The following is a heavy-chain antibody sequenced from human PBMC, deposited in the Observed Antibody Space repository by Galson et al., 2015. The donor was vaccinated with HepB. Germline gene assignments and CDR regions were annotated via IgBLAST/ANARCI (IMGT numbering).Heavy chain of an antibody. V-gene: IGHV6-1*01. Sequence: CAISGDSVSSNSAAWNWIRQSPSRGLEWLGRTYYRSKWYNDYAVSVKSRITINPGTSKNQFSLQLNSVTPEDTAVYYCARDHPYSGYDYKSIGYYYYYMDVWGKGTTVTVSS. CDR2: TYYRSKWYN. CDR1: GDSVSSNSAA. D-gene: IGHD5-12*01. CDR3: ARDHPYSGYDYKSIGYYYYYMDV. J-gene: IGHJ6*03.